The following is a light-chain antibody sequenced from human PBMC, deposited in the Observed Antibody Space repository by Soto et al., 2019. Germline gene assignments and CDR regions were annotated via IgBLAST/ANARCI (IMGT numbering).Light chain of an antibody. CDR3: SSYTSSTTVV. V-gene: IGLV2-14*03. CDR1: SSDVGAYNY. J-gene: IGLJ2*01. Sequence: QSALTQPASVSGSPGQSITVSCTGTSSDVGAYNYVSWYQQYPGKAPKLMIYDVSNRPSGVSNRFSGSKSGNTASLTISGLQAEDEADYSCSSYTSSTTVVFGGGTKFTVL. CDR2: DVS.